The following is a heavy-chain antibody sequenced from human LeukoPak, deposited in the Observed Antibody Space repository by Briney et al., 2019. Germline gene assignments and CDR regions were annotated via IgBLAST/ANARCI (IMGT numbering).Heavy chain of an antibody. J-gene: IGHJ4*02. D-gene: IGHD3-10*01. CDR2: IIPIFGTA. V-gene: IGHV1-69*13. Sequence: SVKVSCKASGGTFSSYAISWVRQAPGQGLEWMGGIIPIFGTANYAQKFQGRVTITADESTSTAYMELSSLRSEDTAVYYCAMQAAGWFGELFLFDYWGQGTLVTVSS. CDR1: GGTFSSYA. CDR3: AMQAAGWFGELFLFDY.